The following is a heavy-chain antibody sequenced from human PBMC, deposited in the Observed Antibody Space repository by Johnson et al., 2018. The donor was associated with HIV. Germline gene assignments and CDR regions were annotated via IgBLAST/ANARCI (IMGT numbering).Heavy chain of an antibody. CDR3: ARDRGYVWGLTGDASDI. J-gene: IGHJ3*02. D-gene: IGHD3-16*01. Sequence: VQLVESGGGVVQPGRSLRLSCAASGFTFSSNYMSWVHQAPGKGLEWVSGINWNGGSTGYADSVKGRFTISRDNAKNSLYLQMNSLRAEDTALYYCARDRGYVWGLTGDASDIWGQGTMVTVSS. V-gene: IGHV3-20*04. CDR2: INWNGGST. CDR1: GFTFSSNY.